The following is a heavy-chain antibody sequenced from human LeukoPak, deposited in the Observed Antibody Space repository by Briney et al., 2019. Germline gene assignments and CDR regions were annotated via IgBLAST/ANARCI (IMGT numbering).Heavy chain of an antibody. CDR3: AKTPSRLEKVIPDY. V-gene: IGHV3-23*01. CDR1: GFTFSSYA. Sequence: GGSLRLSCAASGFTFSSYAMSWVRQAPGKGLEWVSAISGSGGSTYYADSVKGRFTIPRDNSKNTLYLQMNSLRAEDTAVYYCAKTPSRLEKVIPDYWAQETWVTVPS. CDR2: ISGSGGST. D-gene: IGHD3-22*01. J-gene: IGHJ4*02.